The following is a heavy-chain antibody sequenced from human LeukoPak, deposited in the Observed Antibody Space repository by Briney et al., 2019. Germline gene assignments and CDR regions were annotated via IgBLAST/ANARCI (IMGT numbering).Heavy chain of an antibody. V-gene: IGHV4-34*01. CDR3: ARVPRGDRNAYIGVY. CDR2: INHSGST. CDR1: GGSFSGYY. D-gene: IGHD3-16*01. J-gene: IGHJ4*02. Sequence: SETLSLTCAVYGGSFSGYYWSWIRQPPGKGLEWIGEINHSGSTNYNPSLKSRVTISVDTSKKQLHRKLRSVTAADMVVYYCARVPRGDRNAYIGVYWGQGTLVTVS.